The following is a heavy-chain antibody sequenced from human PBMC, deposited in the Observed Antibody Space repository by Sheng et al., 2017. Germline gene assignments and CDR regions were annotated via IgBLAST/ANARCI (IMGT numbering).Heavy chain of an antibody. V-gene: IGHV3-7*01. CDR2: IKEDGSET. CDR3: ARASGWQHLIQVLLDY. CDR1: EFTFNNYW. D-gene: IGHD5-18*01. J-gene: IGHJ4*02. Sequence: VQLAESGGGLIKPGGSLRLSCVASEFTFNNYWMSWVRQAPGKGLEWVANIKEDGSETHYVDSVKGRFTISRDNAKGSLYLQMNNLRDEDTAVYYCARASGWQHLIQVLLDYWGQGTLVTVSS.